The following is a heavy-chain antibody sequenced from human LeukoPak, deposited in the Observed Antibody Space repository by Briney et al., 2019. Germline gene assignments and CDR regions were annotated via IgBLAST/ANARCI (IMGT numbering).Heavy chain of an antibody. D-gene: IGHD3-22*01. J-gene: IGHJ4*02. CDR2: INHSGST. CDR1: GGSFSGYC. CDR3: ATGAYYYDSSGYRDY. V-gene: IGHV4-34*01. Sequence: SETLSLTCAVYGGSFSGYCWSWIRQPPGKGLEWMWAINHSGSTNYNPSLKSRVTISVDTSKNQFSLKLSSVTAADTAVYYCATGAYYYDSSGYRDYWGQGTLVTVSS.